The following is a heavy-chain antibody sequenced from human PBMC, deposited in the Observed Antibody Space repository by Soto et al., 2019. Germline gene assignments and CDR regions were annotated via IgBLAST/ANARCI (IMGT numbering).Heavy chain of an antibody. V-gene: IGHV1-18*03. J-gene: IGHJ6*02. CDR1: GYTFTSYG. CDR3: ASFSIAAADPFGMDV. D-gene: IGHD6-13*01. Sequence: QVQLVQSGAEVKKPGASVKVSCKASGYTFTSYGISWVRQATGQGLEWMGWISAYNGNTNYAQKLQGRVTMTTDTSTSTAYMDLRSLRSDDMAVYYCASFSIAAADPFGMDVWGQGTTVTVSS. CDR2: ISAYNGNT.